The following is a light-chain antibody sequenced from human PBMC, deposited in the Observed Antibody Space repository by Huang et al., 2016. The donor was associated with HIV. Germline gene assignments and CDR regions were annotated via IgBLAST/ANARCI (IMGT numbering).Light chain of an antibody. Sequence: DIQMTQSPSSLSASVGDRVTITCRAGQSISNYLNWYQQKPGKAPKLLIYAASGLQSGVPSRFSGSASGSDFTLTISNLQPEDFATYYCQQTFSTPVTFGGGTKVEIK. CDR3: QQTFSTPVT. CDR1: QSISNY. V-gene: IGKV1-39*01. CDR2: AAS. J-gene: IGKJ4*01.